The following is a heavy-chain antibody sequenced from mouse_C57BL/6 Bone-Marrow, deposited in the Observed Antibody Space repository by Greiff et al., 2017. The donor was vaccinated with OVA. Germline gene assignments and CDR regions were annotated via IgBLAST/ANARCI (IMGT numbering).Heavy chain of an antibody. CDR2: IYPRSGNT. CDR3: ARGSSQRGFAY. CDR1: GYTFTSYG. D-gene: IGHD6-1*01. J-gene: IGHJ3*01. V-gene: IGHV1-81*01. Sequence: QVQLQQSGAELARPGASVKLSCKASGYTFTSYGISWVKQRTGQGLEWIGEIYPRSGNTYYNEKFKGKATLTADKSSSTAYMELRSLTSEDSAVYFCARGSSQRGFAYWGQGTLVTVSA.